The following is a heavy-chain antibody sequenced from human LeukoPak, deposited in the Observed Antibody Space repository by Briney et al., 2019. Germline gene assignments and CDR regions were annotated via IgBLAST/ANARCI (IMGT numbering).Heavy chain of an antibody. D-gene: IGHD2-21*02. CDR1: GFTFSSYW. V-gene: IGHV3-7*01. Sequence: GGSLRLSCAASGFTFSSYWMSWVRQAPGKGLEWVANIKQDGSEKYYVDSVKGRFTTSRDNAKNSLYLQMNSLRAEDTAVYYCARVQVVVTALDAFDIWGQGTMVTVFS. CDR2: IKQDGSEK. CDR3: ARVQVVVTALDAFDI. J-gene: IGHJ3*02.